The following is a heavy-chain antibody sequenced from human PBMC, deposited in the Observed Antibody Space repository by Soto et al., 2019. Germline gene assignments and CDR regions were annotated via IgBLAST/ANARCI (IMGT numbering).Heavy chain of an antibody. D-gene: IGHD6-19*01. J-gene: IGHJ1*01. CDR2: IKGDGSEK. CDR1: GFTLSSYW. Sequence: EVQLVESGGGLVQPGGSLRLSCVASGFTLSSYWMSWVRQAPGKGPEWVANIKGDGSEKYYADSVKGRFTISRDNAKNSLLLEMNSLRAEDTALYYCARCVGAVAGSNLGQGTQVTVSS. V-gene: IGHV3-7*05. CDR3: ARCVGAVAGSN.